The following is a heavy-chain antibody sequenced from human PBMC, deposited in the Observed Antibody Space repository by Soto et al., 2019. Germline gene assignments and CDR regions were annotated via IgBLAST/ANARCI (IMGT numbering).Heavy chain of an antibody. CDR2: IIDSGGST. Sequence: GGSLRLSWAASGFTFSSCAMGWIRQAPGKGLEWVSDIIDSGGSTYYADSVKGRFTISRDNSKSTLYLQMNSLRAEDTALYYCAKGRSYYYYYGVDVWGQGTTVTVS. CDR1: GFTFSSCA. J-gene: IGHJ6*02. CDR3: AKGRSYYYYYGVDV. V-gene: IGHV3-23*01.